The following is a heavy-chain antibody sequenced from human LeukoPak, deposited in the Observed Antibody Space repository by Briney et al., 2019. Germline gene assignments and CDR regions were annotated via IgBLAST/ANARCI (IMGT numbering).Heavy chain of an antibody. CDR1: GYTFTSYG. CDR2: ISAYNGNT. J-gene: IGHJ4*02. D-gene: IGHD1-26*01. CDR3: ARHPPSGSYYGIDY. Sequence: ASVKVSCKASGYTFTSYGISWVRQAPGQGLEWMGWISAYNGNTNYAQKLQGRVTMTTDTSTSTAYMELRSLRAEDTAVYYCARHPPSGSYYGIDYWGQGTLVTVSS. V-gene: IGHV1-18*01.